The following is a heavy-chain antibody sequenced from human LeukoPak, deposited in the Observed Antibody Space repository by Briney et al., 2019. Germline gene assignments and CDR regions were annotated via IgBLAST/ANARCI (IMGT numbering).Heavy chain of an antibody. CDR1: GYTFTSYD. Sequence: GASVKVSCKASGYTFTSYDINWVRQATGQGLEWMGWMNPNSGNTGYAQKFQGRVTMTRNTSISTAYMELSSLRSEDTAVYYCARGWVNSINDAFDIWGQGTMVTVPS. D-gene: IGHD4-23*01. V-gene: IGHV1-8*01. CDR2: MNPNSGNT. CDR3: ARGWVNSINDAFDI. J-gene: IGHJ3*02.